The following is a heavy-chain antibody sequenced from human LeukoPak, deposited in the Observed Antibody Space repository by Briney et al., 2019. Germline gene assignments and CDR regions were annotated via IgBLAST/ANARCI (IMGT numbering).Heavy chain of an antibody. D-gene: IGHD2-21*02. CDR3: ATEKY. J-gene: IGHJ4*02. CDR1: GDSVSSNSAT. V-gene: IGHV6-1*01. Sequence: SQTLSLTCAISGDSVSSNSATWNWIRQSPSRGLEWLGRTYFRSKWYNGYAVSMKGRITIAPDTSKNQFSLQLHPVTPEDTAVYYCATEKYWGQGTLVTVSS. CDR2: TYFRSKWYN.